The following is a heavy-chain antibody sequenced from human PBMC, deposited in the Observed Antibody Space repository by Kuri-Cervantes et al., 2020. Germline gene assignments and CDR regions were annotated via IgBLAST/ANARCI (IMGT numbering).Heavy chain of an antibody. Sequence: GGSLRLSCVASGFTFSSYWMTWVRQAPGKGLEWVANVKQDGSEKHYMDSVKGRFTISRDNAKNSLFLQMNSLRAEDTAVYYCARDLPGFDIWGQGTMVTVSS. V-gene: IGHV3-7*01. CDR1: GFTFSSYW. J-gene: IGHJ3*02. CDR3: ARDLPGFDI. D-gene: IGHD1-14*01. CDR2: VKQDGSEK.